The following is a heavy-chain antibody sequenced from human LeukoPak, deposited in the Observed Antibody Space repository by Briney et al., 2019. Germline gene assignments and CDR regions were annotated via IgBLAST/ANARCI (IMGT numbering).Heavy chain of an antibody. Sequence: ASVKVSCKASGYTFTGYYMHWVRQAPGQGLEWMGWINPNSGGTNYAQKFQGRVTTTRDTSISTAYMGLSRLRSDDTAVYYCASSGYSGWYGVDYWGQGTLVTVSS. J-gene: IGHJ4*02. CDR3: ASSGYSGWYGVDY. V-gene: IGHV1-2*02. D-gene: IGHD6-19*01. CDR1: GYTFTGYY. CDR2: INPNSGGT.